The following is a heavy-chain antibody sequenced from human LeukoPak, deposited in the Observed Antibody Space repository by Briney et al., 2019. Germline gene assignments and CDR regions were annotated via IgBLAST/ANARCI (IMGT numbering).Heavy chain of an antibody. V-gene: IGHV1-2*06. Sequence: ASVKVSCKASGYTFTGYYMHWVRQAPGQGLEWMGRINPNSGGTNYAQKFQGRVTMTRDTSISTAYMELSRLRSEDTAVYYCATPLRFLEWLPSLWGQGTLVTVSS. CDR1: GYTFTGYY. D-gene: IGHD3-3*01. J-gene: IGHJ4*02. CDR2: INPNSGGT. CDR3: ATPLRFLEWLPSL.